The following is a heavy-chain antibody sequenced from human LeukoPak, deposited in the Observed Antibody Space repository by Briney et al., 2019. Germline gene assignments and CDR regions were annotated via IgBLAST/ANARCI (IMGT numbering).Heavy chain of an antibody. Sequence: SETLSLTCTVSGGSISSAGYYWGWVRQPPGRGLEWIGTIYYRGTTYYNPSLKSRLTISVDSSKNHFSLKVTSVTAADTAVYYCARVRLPPYYYYFYYMDVWGTGTTVTVSS. CDR3: ARVRLPPYYYYFYYMDV. CDR2: IYYRGTT. D-gene: IGHD5-18*01. V-gene: IGHV4-39*02. J-gene: IGHJ6*03. CDR1: GGSISSAGYY.